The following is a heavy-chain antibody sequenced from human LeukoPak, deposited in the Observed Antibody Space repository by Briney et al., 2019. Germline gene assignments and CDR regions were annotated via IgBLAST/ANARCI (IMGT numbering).Heavy chain of an antibody. CDR3: AKGGDYYGATFDF. J-gene: IGHJ4*02. Sequence: GGSLRLSCAASGLTFTSYAMTWVRQPRGKGLEWVSSVSGSGGGTYYADSVKGRFTISRDNSKNTLYLQMNSLRAEDTAVYFCAKGGDYYGATFDFWGQGTLVTVSS. CDR1: GLTFTSYA. D-gene: IGHD3-10*01. V-gene: IGHV3-23*01. CDR2: VSGSGGGT.